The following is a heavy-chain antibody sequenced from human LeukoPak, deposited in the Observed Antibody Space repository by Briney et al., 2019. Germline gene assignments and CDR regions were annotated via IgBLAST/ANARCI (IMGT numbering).Heavy chain of an antibody. Sequence: SQTLSLTCAISGDSVSSNSAAWNWIRQSPSRGLEWLGRTYYRSKWYNDYAVSVKSRITINPDTSKNQFSLQLNSVTPEDTAVYYCARDTGDYDSSGKNWFDPWGQGALVTVSS. D-gene: IGHD3-22*01. CDR1: GDSVSSNSAA. CDR2: TYYRSKWYN. V-gene: IGHV6-1*01. CDR3: ARDTGDYDSSGKNWFDP. J-gene: IGHJ5*02.